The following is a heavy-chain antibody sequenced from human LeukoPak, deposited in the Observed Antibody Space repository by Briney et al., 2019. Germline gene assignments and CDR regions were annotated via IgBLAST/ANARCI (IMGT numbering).Heavy chain of an antibody. J-gene: IGHJ4*02. CDR1: GGSFSGYY. CDR2: INHSGST. V-gene: IGHV4-34*01. CDR3: ARQGGSSSLWN. Sequence: SETLSLTCAVYGGSFSGYYWSWIRQPPGKGLEWIGEINHSGSTNYNPSLKSRVTISVDTSKNQFSLKLSSVTAADTAVYYCARQGGSSSLWNWGQGTLVTVSS. D-gene: IGHD6-13*01.